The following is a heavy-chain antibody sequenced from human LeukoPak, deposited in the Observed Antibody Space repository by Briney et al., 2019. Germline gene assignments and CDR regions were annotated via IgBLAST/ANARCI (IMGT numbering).Heavy chain of an antibody. D-gene: IGHD3-3*01. CDR1: GFTFSSYS. J-gene: IGHJ4*02. CDR2: ISSSSSYI. CDR3: ARAGGGVLRFFEY. V-gene: IGHV3-21*01. Sequence: PGGSLRLSCAASGFTFSSYSMNWVRQAPGKGLEWVSSISSSSSYIYYADSVKGRFTISRDNAKNSLYLQMNSLRAEDTAVYYCARAGGGVLRFFEYWGQGTLVTVSS.